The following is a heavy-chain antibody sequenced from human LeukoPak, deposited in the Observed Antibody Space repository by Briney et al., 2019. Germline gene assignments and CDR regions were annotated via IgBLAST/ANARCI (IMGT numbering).Heavy chain of an antibody. D-gene: IGHD3-10*01. V-gene: IGHV3-66*01. CDR2: FYSGGST. CDR1: GFTVSSNY. Sequence: PGGSLRLSCAASGFTVSSNYMSWVRQAPGKGLEWVSIFYSGGSTYYADSVKGRFTISRDNSKNTLYLQMNSLRAEDTAVYCCARVHYGYYFDYWGQGTLVTVSS. CDR3: ARVHYGYYFDY. J-gene: IGHJ4*02.